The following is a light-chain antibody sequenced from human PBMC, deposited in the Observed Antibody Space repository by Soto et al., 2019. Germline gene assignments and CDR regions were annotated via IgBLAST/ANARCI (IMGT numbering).Light chain of an antibody. Sequence: QSALTQPASVSGSPGQSITISCTGTSADVGFFNYVSWYQQHPDKAPKVVIYEVSNRPSGVSDRFSGSKSGNTASLTISGLQPEDEADYYCSSCTTTSTLVFGTGTKLTVL. V-gene: IGLV2-14*01. CDR3: SSCTTTSTLV. CDR2: EVS. J-gene: IGLJ1*01. CDR1: SADVGFFNY.